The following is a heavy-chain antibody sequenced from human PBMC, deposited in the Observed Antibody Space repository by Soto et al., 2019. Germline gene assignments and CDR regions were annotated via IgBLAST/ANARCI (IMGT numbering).Heavy chain of an antibody. D-gene: IGHD2-2*01. V-gene: IGHV4-31*03. CDR3: ARAPIVVLTAATRGLRVGNWFDS. CDR1: GGTIRNGGYY. Sequence: LTCTVSGGTIRNGGYYWIWNRQHPGKDLEWIGYIYYSGGTSYNPSLKGRVTISVDTSKNQFSLKLSSVTAADTAVYYFARAPIVVLTAATRGLRVGNWFDSWGQGTLVTVSS. CDR2: IYYSGGT. J-gene: IGHJ5*01.